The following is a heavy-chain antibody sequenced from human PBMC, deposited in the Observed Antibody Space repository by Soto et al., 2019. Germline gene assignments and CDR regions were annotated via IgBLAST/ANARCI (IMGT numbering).Heavy chain of an antibody. CDR3: AKENAFLGLVVTNWFDP. CDR1: GFTFTSYA. D-gene: IGHD3-3*01. J-gene: IGHJ5*02. Sequence: VGSLRLSCAASGFTFTSYAMSWVRQAPGRGLEWVSIISGSGGSTFYADSVKGRFTISRDNSKNTLYLQMNSLRPEDTAVYYCAKENAFLGLVVTNWFDPWGQGTLVTVSS. V-gene: IGHV3-23*01. CDR2: ISGSGGST.